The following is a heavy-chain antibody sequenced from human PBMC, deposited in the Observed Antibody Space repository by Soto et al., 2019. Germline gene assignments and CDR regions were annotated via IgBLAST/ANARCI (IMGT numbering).Heavy chain of an antibody. J-gene: IGHJ4*02. CDR2: IYYSGST. CDR3: ARTDYYYDSSGYQRRDYFDY. Sequence: SATLSLTCTISGGSISSGGYYWSWIRQHPGKGLEWIGYIYYSGSTYYNPSLKSRVTISVDTSKNQFSLKLSSVTAADTAVYYCARTDYYYDSSGYQRRDYFDYWGQGTLVTVSS. V-gene: IGHV4-31*03. D-gene: IGHD3-22*01. CDR1: GGSISSGGYY.